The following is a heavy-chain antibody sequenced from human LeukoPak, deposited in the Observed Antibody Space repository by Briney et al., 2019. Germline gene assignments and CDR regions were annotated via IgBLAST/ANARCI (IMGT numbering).Heavy chain of an antibody. CDR2: ISSSSSTI. J-gene: IGHJ4*02. Sequence: GGSLRLSCAASGFTFSSYSMNWVRQAPGKGLEWVSYISSSSSTIYYADSVKGRFTISRDNAKNSLYLQMNSLRAEDTAVYYCAKDNYYDSSLLDYWGQGTLVTVSS. CDR1: GFTFSSYS. CDR3: AKDNYYDSSLLDY. V-gene: IGHV3-48*01. D-gene: IGHD3-22*01.